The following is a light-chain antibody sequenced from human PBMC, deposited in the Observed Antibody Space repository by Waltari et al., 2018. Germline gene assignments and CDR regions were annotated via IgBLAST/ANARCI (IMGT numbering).Light chain of an antibody. J-gene: IGKJ3*01. CDR3: LQAPIT. CDR2: KVS. CDR1: QRIENTDGNTY. V-gene: IGKV2-30*01. Sequence: DVVLTQSPLFLPVTLGQPASISCRSTQRIENTDGNTYLDWFLQRPGQSPRRLIYKVSERDSGVPDRFSGIGSGSNFTLKISRVEAEDVGVYYCLQAPITFGPGTRVDIK.